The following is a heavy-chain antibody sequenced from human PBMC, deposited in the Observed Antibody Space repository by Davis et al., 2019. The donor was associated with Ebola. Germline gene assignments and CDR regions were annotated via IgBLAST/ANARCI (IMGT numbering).Heavy chain of an antibody. D-gene: IGHD3-3*01. CDR3: ARDYDFWSGYHYYFDY. V-gene: IGHV1-2*04. CDR2: INPNSGGT. CDR1: GYTFTGYY. Sequence: ASVKVSCKASGYTFTGYYMHWVRQAPGQGLEWMGWINPNSGGTNYAQKFQGWVTMTRDTSISTAYMELSRLRSDDTAVYYCARDYDFWSGYHYYFDYWGQGTLVTVSS. J-gene: IGHJ4*02.